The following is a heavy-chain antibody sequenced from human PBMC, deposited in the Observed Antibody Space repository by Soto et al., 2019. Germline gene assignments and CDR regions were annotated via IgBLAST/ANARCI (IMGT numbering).Heavy chain of an antibody. CDR3: AKGSWEDD. D-gene: IGHD1-26*01. CDR2: ISWNSGSI. J-gene: IGHJ4*02. CDR1: GFTFDDYA. Sequence: GGSLRLSCAASGFTFDDYAMHWVRQAPGKGLEWVSGISWNSGSIGYADSVKGRFTISRDNAKNSLYLQMNSLRAEDTAVYYCAKGSWEDDWGQGALVTVSS. V-gene: IGHV3-9*01.